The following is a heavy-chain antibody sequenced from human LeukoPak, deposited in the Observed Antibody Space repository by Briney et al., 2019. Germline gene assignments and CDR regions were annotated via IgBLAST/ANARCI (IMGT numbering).Heavy chain of an antibody. Sequence: GGTLRLSCAASGFTFSSYGMSWVRQAPGKGLEWVSAISGSGGSTYYADSVKGRFTISRDNSKNTLYLQMNSLRAEDTAVYYCAKIGHYYDSSGYYGFDYWGQGTLVTVSS. D-gene: IGHD3-22*01. J-gene: IGHJ4*02. V-gene: IGHV3-23*01. CDR3: AKIGHYYDSSGYYGFDY. CDR2: ISGSGGST. CDR1: GFTFSSYG.